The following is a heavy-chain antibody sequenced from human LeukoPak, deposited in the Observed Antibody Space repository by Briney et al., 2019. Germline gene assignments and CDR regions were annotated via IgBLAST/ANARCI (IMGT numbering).Heavy chain of an antibody. CDR1: GYTFTGYY. J-gene: IGHJ4*02. CDR2: ISAYNGNT. CDR3: ARDGYYDILTGYYSDY. D-gene: IGHD3-9*01. V-gene: IGHV1-18*04. Sequence: VASVKVSCKASGYTFTGYYMHWVRQTPGQGLEWMGWISAYNGNTNYAQKLQGRVTMTTDTSTSTAYMELRSLRSDDTAVYYCARDGYYDILTGYYSDYWGQGTLVTVSS.